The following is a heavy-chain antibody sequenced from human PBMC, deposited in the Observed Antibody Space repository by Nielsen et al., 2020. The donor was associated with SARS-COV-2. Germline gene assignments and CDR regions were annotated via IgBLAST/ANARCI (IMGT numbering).Heavy chain of an antibody. CDR2: IYYSGST. CDR3: ARDSKGYSSSWFLDY. D-gene: IGHD6-13*01. J-gene: IGHJ4*02. Sequence: SETLSLTCTVSGGSISSSSYYWGWIRQPPGKGLEWIGSIYYSGSTYYNPSLKSRVTISVDTSKNQFSLKLSSVTAADTAVYYCARDSKGYSSSWFLDYWGQGTLVTVSS. V-gene: IGHV4-39*07. CDR1: GGSISSSSYY.